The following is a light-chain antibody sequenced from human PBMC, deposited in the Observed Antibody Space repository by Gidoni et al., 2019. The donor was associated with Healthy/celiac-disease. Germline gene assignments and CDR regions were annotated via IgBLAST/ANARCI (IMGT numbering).Light chain of an antibody. CDR2: DAS. Sequence: DIQMTQSPSSLSASVGDRVTLTCQASQDISNYLTWYQQKPGEAPKLLIYDASNLETGVPSRFSGSGSGTDFTFTISSLQPEGIATYYCQQYDNLPITFGQGTRLEIK. CDR3: QQYDNLPIT. V-gene: IGKV1-33*01. CDR1: QDISNY. J-gene: IGKJ5*01.